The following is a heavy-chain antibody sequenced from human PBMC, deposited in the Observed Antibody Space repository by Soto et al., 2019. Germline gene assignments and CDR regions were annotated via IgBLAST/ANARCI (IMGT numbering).Heavy chain of an antibody. CDR3: ARDRQDYYDSSGYYYQS. V-gene: IGHV1-2*02. D-gene: IGHD3-22*01. CDR1: GYTFTGYY. Sequence: ASVKVSCKASGYTFTGYYMHWVRQAPGQGLEWMGWINPNSGGTNYAQKFQGRVTMTRDTSISTAYMELSRLRSDDTAVYYCARDRQDYYDSSGYYYQSWGQGTLVTVSS. CDR2: INPNSGGT. J-gene: IGHJ1*01.